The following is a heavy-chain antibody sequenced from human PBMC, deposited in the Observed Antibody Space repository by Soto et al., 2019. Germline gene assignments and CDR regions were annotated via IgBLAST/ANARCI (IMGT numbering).Heavy chain of an antibody. J-gene: IGHJ4*02. CDR3: ARESEDLTSNFDY. CDR1: GFTFRTYY. CDR2: ISSTTNYI. Sequence: GGSLRLSCAASGFTFRTYYMIWVRQAPGKGLEWVSSISSTTNYIYYGDSMKGRFTISRDNAKNSLYLEMNSLRAEDTAVYYCARESEDLTSNFDYWGQGTLVTVSS. V-gene: IGHV3-21*06.